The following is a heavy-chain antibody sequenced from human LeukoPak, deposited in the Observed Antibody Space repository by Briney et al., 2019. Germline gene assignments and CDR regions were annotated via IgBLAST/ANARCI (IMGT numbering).Heavy chain of an antibody. Sequence: GVSLRLSCAASGFTFNTYWMSWVRLAPGKGLEWVANINEHGSEAFYVDSVRGRFTISRDNAKNSLYLQMNNLRAEDTAVYYCARDPDAGTTDYWGQGTLVTVSS. V-gene: IGHV3-7*01. J-gene: IGHJ4*02. CDR3: ARDPDAGTTDY. CDR1: GFTFNTYW. CDR2: INEHGSEA. D-gene: IGHD1-7*01.